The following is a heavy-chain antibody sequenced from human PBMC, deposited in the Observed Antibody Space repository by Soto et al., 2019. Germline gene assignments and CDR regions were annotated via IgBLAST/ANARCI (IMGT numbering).Heavy chain of an antibody. J-gene: IGHJ1*01. Sequence: GGSLRLSCAASGFTVNTNFMSWVRQAPGKGLEWVSVIYVGGSTYYADSVKGRFTVSRDNSENKIYLHMNSLRVDDTAMYYCTRKPDAIISGAVWGQGTLVTVSS. CDR3: TRKPDAIISGAV. V-gene: IGHV3-66*01. CDR2: IYVGGST. CDR1: GFTVNTNF. D-gene: IGHD3-10*01.